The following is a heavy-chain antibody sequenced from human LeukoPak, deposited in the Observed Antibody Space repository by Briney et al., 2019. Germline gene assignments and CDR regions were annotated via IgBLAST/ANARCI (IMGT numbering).Heavy chain of an antibody. D-gene: IGHD3-22*01. CDR2: ITSGSSYI. V-gene: IGHV3-21*01. Sequence: GGSLRLSCAASGFTFSSYNMNWVRQAPGKGLEWVSSITSGSSYIYYADSVKGRFTISRDNAKNSLYLQMNSLRAEDTAVYYCASNSYDSSGYYYSWGQGTLVTVSS. J-gene: IGHJ4*02. CDR3: ASNSYDSSGYYYS. CDR1: GFTFSSYN.